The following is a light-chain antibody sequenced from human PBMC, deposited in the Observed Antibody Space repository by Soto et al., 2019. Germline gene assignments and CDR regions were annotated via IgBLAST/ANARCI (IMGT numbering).Light chain of an antibody. J-gene: IGLJ2*01. V-gene: IGLV1-51*02. CDR3: GTWDNGLSAVV. CDR1: DSNIWYNS. CDR2: END. Sequence: QSVLTRPPSVSAAPGQKITISCSGSDSNIWYNSVSWYQQLPGTAPKLLISENDERPSDLPDRFSASKSGTSATLGITGLQTGDEATYFCGTWDNGLSAVVFGGGTKVTVL.